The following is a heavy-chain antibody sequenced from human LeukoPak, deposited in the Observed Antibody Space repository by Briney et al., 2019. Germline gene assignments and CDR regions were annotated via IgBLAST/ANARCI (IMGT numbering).Heavy chain of an antibody. CDR1: GYSLSGYS. CDR3: AREGDVVADVNWFDP. D-gene: IGHD2-2*01. CDR2: MGCINPNSGDT. J-gene: IGHJ5*02. Sequence: GASVKVSCEASGYSLSGYSIHWVRQAPGQGLEWMGCMGCINPNSGDTSYAQKFQGRVTVTRDTSITTAYMELGRLTSDDTAVYYCAREGDVVADVNWFDPWGQGTLVTVSS. V-gene: IGHV1-2*02.